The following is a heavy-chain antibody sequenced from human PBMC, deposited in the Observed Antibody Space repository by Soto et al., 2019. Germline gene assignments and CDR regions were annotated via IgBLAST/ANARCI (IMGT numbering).Heavy chain of an antibody. D-gene: IGHD2-15*01. V-gene: IGHV3-7*01. CDR1: GFTFSSYW. J-gene: IGHJ4*02. CDR3: ASDPRACSGGSCY. Sequence: HPGGSLRLSCAVSGFTFSSYWMSWVRQAPGKGLECVANIKQDGSEKYYVDSVKGRFTISRDNAKKSLYLRMNSLRAEDTAVYYCASDPRACSGGSCYWGQGTLVTVSS. CDR2: IKQDGSEK.